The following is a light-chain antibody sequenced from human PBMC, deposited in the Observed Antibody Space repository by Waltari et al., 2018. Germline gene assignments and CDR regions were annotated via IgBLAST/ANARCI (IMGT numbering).Light chain of an antibody. CDR1: QSVGTY. J-gene: IGKJ4*01. Sequence: EIVLTQSPAILSFSPGERATLSCRASQSVGTYLAWDQQRPGQSPRLLIYDASTRATGIPARFTGSGSETDFTLTISSLQPEDFAVYYCQQRRNWPLTFGGGTRVQI. CDR2: DAS. V-gene: IGKV3-11*01. CDR3: QQRRNWPLT.